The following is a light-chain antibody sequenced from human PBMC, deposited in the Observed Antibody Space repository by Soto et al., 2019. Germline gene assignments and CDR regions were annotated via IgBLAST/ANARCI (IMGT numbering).Light chain of an antibody. CDR2: DVS. Sequence: YALTQPASVSGSPGQSITISCTGTSSDVGGYNYVSWYQQHPGKAPKLMIYDVSNRPSGVSSRFSGSKSGNTASLTISGLQAEDEADYYCSSYTSSSTRVFGTGTKVTVL. J-gene: IGLJ1*01. V-gene: IGLV2-14*01. CDR3: SSYTSSSTRV. CDR1: SSDVGGYNY.